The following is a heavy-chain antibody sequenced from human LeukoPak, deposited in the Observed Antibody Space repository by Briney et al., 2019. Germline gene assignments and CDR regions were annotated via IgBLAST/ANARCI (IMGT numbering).Heavy chain of an antibody. V-gene: IGHV3-21*01. CDR2: ISSSSSYI. CDR1: GFTFSSYS. Sequence: GGSLRLSCAASGFTFSSYSMNWVRQAPGKGLEWVSSISSSSSYIYYADSVKGRFTISRDNAKNSLYLQMNSLRAEDTAVYCCARGWVYCSSTSCHVYDYWGQGTLVTVSS. CDR3: ARGWVYCSSTSCHVYDY. D-gene: IGHD2-2*01. J-gene: IGHJ4*02.